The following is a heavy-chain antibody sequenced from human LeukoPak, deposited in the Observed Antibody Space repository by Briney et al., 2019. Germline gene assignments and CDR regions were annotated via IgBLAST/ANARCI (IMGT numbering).Heavy chain of an antibody. Sequence: GSSVQVSCKASGGTFNSYAISWVRQAPGQGLEWMGGIIPIFGTANYAQKFQGRVTITADESTSTAYMELSSLRSEDTAVYYCARVGYSSSWADPWGQGTLVTVSS. CDR3: ARVGYSSSWADP. CDR2: IIPIFGTA. V-gene: IGHV1-69*13. J-gene: IGHJ5*02. CDR1: GGTFNSYA. D-gene: IGHD6-13*01.